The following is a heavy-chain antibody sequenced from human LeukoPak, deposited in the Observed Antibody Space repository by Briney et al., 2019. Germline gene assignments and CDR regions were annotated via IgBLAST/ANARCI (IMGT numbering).Heavy chain of an antibody. Sequence: SETLSLTCAVYGGSFSGYYWSWIRQPPGKGLEWIGEINHSGSTYYNPSLKSRVTISVDSSKNQFSLKLTSVTAADTAVCYCATLGEYYDSSGYYYNWGQGTLVTVSS. J-gene: IGHJ4*02. CDR1: GGSFSGYY. V-gene: IGHV4-34*01. CDR3: ATLGEYYDSSGYYYN. CDR2: INHSGST. D-gene: IGHD3-22*01.